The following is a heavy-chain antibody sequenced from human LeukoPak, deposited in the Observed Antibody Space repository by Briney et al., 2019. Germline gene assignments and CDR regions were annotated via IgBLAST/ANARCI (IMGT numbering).Heavy chain of an antibody. D-gene: IGHD4-11*01. CDR1: GFTFSSYA. CDR3: AKDLPAYDYSNY. CDR2: ISGSGGGT. V-gene: IGHV3-23*01. Sequence: GGSLRLSCAASGFTFSSYAMSWVRQAPGKGLEWVSAISGSGGGTYYADSMKGRFTISRDNSKNTLYLQMNSLRAEDTAVYYCAKDLPAYDYSNYGGQGTLVTVSS. J-gene: IGHJ4*02.